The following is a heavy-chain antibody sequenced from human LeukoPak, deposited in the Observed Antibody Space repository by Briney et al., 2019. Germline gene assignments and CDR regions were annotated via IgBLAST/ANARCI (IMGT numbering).Heavy chain of an antibody. J-gene: IGHJ4*02. CDR1: GFTLSGYA. CDR3: ARGYTPTYCSTATCYLLDY. CDR2: ISRSCSST. Sequence: GGSLRLSCAASGFTLSGYAMICVRQAPGKGLEGLSVISRSCSSTYRADSVKGRFTISRDNSKNTLYLQMNSLRAEDTAVYYCARGYTPTYCSTATCYLLDYWGQGTLVTVSS. V-gene: IGHV3-23*01. D-gene: IGHD2-2*01.